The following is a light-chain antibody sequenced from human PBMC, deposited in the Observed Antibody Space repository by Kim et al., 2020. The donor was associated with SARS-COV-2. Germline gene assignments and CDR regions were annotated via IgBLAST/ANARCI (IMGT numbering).Light chain of an antibody. CDR1: QSVSSN. V-gene: IGKV3-15*01. J-gene: IGKJ4*01. CDR3: QQYNNWPPLT. Sequence: EIVMTQSPATLSVFPGERATLSCRASQSVSSNLAWYQQKPGQAPRLLIYGASTRATGIPARFSGSGSGTELTLTISSLQSEDFAVYYCQQYNNWPPLTFGGGATVDIK. CDR2: GAS.